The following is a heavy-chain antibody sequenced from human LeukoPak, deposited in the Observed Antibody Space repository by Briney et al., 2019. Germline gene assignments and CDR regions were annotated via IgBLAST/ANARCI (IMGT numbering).Heavy chain of an antibody. CDR3: ARVCSTSCYKGGVFDY. CDR1: SYTFTSYD. J-gene: IGHJ4*02. V-gene: IGHV1-18*01. D-gene: IGHD2-2*02. CDR2: ISPYNGNT. Sequence: GASVRVSCKTSSYTFTSYDISWVRQAPGQGLEWMGWISPYNGNTNYAQNLQGRVTMTTDTSTSTAYMELRSLISDDTAVYYCARVCSTSCYKGGVFDYWGQGTLVTVSS.